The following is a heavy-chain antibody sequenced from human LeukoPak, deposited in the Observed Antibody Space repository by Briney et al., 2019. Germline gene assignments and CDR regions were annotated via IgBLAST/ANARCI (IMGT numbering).Heavy chain of an antibody. J-gene: IGHJ4*02. V-gene: IGHV4-34*01. CDR2: INHSGGT. CDR3: ARAPSGEVESAARGDYLDY. CDR1: GGSFSVYF. D-gene: IGHD6-13*01. Sequence: PSETLSLTCAVYGGSFSVYFWSWIRQPPGKGLEWIGEINHSGGTNYNPSLKSRVTISVDTSKNQFSLKMNSVTAADTAVYYCARAPSGEVESAARGDYLDYWGQGTLVTVSS.